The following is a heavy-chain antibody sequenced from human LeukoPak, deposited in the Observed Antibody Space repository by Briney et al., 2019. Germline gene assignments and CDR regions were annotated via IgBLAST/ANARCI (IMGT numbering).Heavy chain of an antibody. J-gene: IGHJ5*02. CDR1: GGSISRYY. Sequence: PSETLSLTCTVSGGSISRYYWSWIRQPAGKGLEWIGRIYTSGSTNYNPSLKSRVTMSVDTSKNQFSLKLSSVTAADTAVYYCARENPLGYCSSTSPCWFDPWGQGTLVTVSS. D-gene: IGHD2-2*01. CDR3: ARENPLGYCSSTSPCWFDP. CDR2: IYTSGST. V-gene: IGHV4-4*07.